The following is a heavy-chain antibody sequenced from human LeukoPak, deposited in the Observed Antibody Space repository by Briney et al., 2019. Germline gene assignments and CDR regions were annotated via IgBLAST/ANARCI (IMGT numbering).Heavy chain of an antibody. J-gene: IGHJ5*02. V-gene: IGHV4-38-2*02. D-gene: IGHD6-13*01. CDR2: IYHSGST. CDR1: GYSISSGYY. CDR3: ARDLSSLSSGYSSSWYVLVWFDP. Sequence: SETLSLTCTVSGYSISSGYYWGWIRQPPGKGLEWIGSIYHSGSTYYNPSLKSRVTISVDTSKNQFSLKLSSVTAADTAVYYCARDLSSLSSGYSSSWYVLVWFDPWGQGTLVTVSP.